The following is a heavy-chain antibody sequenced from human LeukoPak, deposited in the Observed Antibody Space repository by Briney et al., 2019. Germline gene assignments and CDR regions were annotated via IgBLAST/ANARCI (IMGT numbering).Heavy chain of an antibody. J-gene: IGHJ4*02. CDR3: AREYASSSGNVFDY. CDR1: STTFSNYG. CDR2: ISYDGSLK. V-gene: IGHV3-33*08. Sequence: VGSLRLSSATPSTTFSNYGVHSVPKAPDKGKEWAAVISYDGSLKYYGDSVKGRFTTSRDNPKNSLYLQMNSLRAEDTAIYYCAREYASSSGNVFDYWGPGTLVTVSS. D-gene: IGHD6-6*01.